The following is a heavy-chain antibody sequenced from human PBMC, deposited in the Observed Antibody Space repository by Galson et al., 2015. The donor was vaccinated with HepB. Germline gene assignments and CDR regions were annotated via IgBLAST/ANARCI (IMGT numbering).Heavy chain of an antibody. D-gene: IGHD3-10*01. CDR1: GFTFSNYA. Sequence: SLRLSCAASGFTFSNYAMSWVRQAPGKGLEWVSTISGSGGSIYYADSVKGRFTISRDNSKNTLYLQTNSLRAEDTALYYCATHYGSGSYYHFDYWGQGTLVTVSS. CDR2: ISGSGGSI. CDR3: ATHYGSGSYYHFDY. V-gene: IGHV3-23*01. J-gene: IGHJ4*02.